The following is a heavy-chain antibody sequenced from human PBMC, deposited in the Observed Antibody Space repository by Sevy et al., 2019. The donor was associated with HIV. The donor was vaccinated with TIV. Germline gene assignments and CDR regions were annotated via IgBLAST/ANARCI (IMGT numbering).Heavy chain of an antibody. J-gene: IGHJ4*02. CDR2: IRNKADSYTT. CDR3: ATNAGIAAAGRVFDY. Sequence: GGSLRLSCAASGFTFSDHYMECVRQAPGKGLEWVGRIRNKADSYTTEYAASVKGRFTISRDDSKNSLYLLMNSLKTEDTAVYYCATNAGIAAAGRVFDYWGQGTLVTVSS. V-gene: IGHV3-72*01. D-gene: IGHD6-13*01. CDR1: GFTFSDHY.